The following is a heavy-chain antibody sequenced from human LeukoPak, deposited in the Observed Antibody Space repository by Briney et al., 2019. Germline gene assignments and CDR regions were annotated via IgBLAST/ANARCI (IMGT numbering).Heavy chain of an antibody. CDR1: GFTVSSNY. V-gene: IGHV3-66*01. CDR2: IYSGGST. Sequence: GGSLRLSCAASGFTVSSNYMSWVRLAPGKGLEWVSVIYSGGSTYYADSVKGRFTISRDNSKNTLYLQMNSLRAEDTAVYYCARDLGDDAFDIWGQGTMVTVSS. CDR3: ARDLGDDAFDI. J-gene: IGHJ3*02.